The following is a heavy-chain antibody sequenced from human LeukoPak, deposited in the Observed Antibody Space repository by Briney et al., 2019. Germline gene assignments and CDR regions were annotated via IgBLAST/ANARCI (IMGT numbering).Heavy chain of an antibody. CDR1: GFTFSSYW. CDR2: IKQDGSEK. J-gene: IGHJ3*02. CDR3: ARDLSEGFYYDSSDDAFDI. D-gene: IGHD3-22*01. V-gene: IGHV3-7*01. Sequence: PGGSLRLSWAASGFTFSSYWMSWVRQAPGKGLEWVANIKQDGSEKYYVDSEKGRFTISRDNAKNSLYLQMNSLRAEETAVYYCARDLSEGFYYDSSDDAFDIWGQGTMVSVSS.